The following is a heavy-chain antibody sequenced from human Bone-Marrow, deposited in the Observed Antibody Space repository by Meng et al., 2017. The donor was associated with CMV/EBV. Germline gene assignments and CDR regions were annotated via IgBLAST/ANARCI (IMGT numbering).Heavy chain of an antibody. Sequence: ASVKVSCKASGYTFTSYGISWVRQAPGQGLEWMGWISAYNGNTNYAQKLQGRVTMTTDTSTSTAYMELRSLRSDDTAVYYWATPRRGYSGYDYWGQGTLVTVSS. V-gene: IGHV1-18*01. CDR1: GYTFTSYG. CDR3: ATPRRGYSGYDY. J-gene: IGHJ4*02. D-gene: IGHD5-12*01. CDR2: ISAYNGNT.